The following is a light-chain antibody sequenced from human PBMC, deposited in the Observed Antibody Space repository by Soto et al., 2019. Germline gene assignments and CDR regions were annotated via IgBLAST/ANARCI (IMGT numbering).Light chain of an antibody. CDR3: ISYTSSSTWV. V-gene: IGLV2-14*01. CDR1: SSDVGGYNY. J-gene: IGLJ3*02. Sequence: QSALTQPASVAGSPGQSITICCTGTSSDVGGYNYVSWYQQHPGTAPKLMIYEVSNRPSGVSGRFSGSRSGNTASLTISGLQAEDESDYYCISYTSSSTWVFGGGTKVTVL. CDR2: EVS.